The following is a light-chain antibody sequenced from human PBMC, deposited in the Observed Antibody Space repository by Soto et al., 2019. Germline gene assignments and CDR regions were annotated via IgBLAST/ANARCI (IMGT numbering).Light chain of an antibody. Sequence: QSVLTQPASVSGSPGQSITISCTGGSSDIGGYNYVSWFQQHPGKVPKLMIYEVSNRPSGVSNRFSGSKSGNTASLTISGLQAEDEADYYCSSYTSSSTLVFGTGTKVTVL. CDR2: EVS. CDR1: SSDIGGYNY. J-gene: IGLJ1*01. V-gene: IGLV2-14*01. CDR3: SSYTSSSTLV.